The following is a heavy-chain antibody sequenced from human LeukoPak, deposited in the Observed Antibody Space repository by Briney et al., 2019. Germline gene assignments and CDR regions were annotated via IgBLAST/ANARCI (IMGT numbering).Heavy chain of an antibody. CDR2: IRYDGSNK. V-gene: IGHV3-30*02. Sequence: GGSLRLSCAASGFTFSSYGMHWVRQAPGKGLEWVAFIRYDGSNKYYADSVKGRFTISRDNSKNTLYLQMNSLRAEDTAVYYWAKDPAFRPGYFDHWGQGTLVTVSS. J-gene: IGHJ4*02. CDR1: GFTFSSYG. CDR3: AKDPAFRPGYFDH.